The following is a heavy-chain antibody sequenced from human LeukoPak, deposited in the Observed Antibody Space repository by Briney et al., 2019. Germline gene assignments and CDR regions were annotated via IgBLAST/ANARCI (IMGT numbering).Heavy chain of an antibody. J-gene: IGHJ4*02. Sequence: GGSLRLSCAASGFTFSSYAMSWVREAPGKGLEWVSGISGSGPYTFYTDSVKGRFTISRDNSKNTLYLQMNSLRVEDTAVYYCARGGSGGANDYWGQGTLVTVSS. CDR1: GFTFSSYA. CDR3: ARGGSGGANDY. CDR2: ISGSGPYT. V-gene: IGHV3-23*01. D-gene: IGHD3-16*01.